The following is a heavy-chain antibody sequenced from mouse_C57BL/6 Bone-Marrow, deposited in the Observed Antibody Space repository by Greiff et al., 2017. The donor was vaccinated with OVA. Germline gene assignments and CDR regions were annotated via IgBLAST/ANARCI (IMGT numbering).Heavy chain of an antibody. V-gene: IGHV1-81*01. CDR3: ATCDYYWYFEV. D-gene: IGHD2-4*01. J-gene: IGHJ1*03. Sequence: QVQLKESGAELARPGASVKLSCKASGYTFTSYGISWVKQRTGQGLEWIGEIYPRSGNTYYNEKFKGKATLTADQSSSTAYMELRSLTSEDSAVYFCATCDYYWYFEVWGTGTTVTVSS. CDR1: GYTFTSYG. CDR2: IYPRSGNT.